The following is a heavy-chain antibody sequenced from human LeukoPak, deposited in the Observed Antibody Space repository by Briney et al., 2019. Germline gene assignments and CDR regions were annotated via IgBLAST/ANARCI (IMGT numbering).Heavy chain of an antibody. J-gene: IGHJ4*02. CDR3: AKDERNWNYNLASQTYD. CDR1: GFTFNMYW. Sequence: PGGSLRLSCAASGFTFNMYWMSWVRQAPGKGLEWVANIKKDGSERNYVDSVKGRFTISRDNTKNTLYLQMSSLRAEDTAVYYCAKDERNWNYNLASQTYDWGQGTLVTVSS. CDR2: IKKDGSER. D-gene: IGHD1-7*01. V-gene: IGHV3-7*03.